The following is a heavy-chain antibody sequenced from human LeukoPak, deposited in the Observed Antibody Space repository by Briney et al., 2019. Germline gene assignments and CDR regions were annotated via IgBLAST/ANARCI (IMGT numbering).Heavy chain of an antibody. V-gene: IGHV3-53*01. CDR3: ARGGKIAAAGDIDY. D-gene: IGHD6-13*01. J-gene: IGHJ4*02. Sequence: GGSLRLSCAASGFTVSSNFMSWVRQAPGKGLEWVSVIYSGGSTYYADSVKGRFTISRDNAKNSLYLQMNSLRAEDTAVYYCARGGKIAAAGDIDYWGQGTLVTVSS. CDR1: GFTVSSNF. CDR2: IYSGGST.